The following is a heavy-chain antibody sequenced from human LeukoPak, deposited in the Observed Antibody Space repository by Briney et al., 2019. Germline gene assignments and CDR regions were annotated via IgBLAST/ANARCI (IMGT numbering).Heavy chain of an antibody. CDR1: GGTFSSYA. CDR2: IIPIFGTA. J-gene: IGHJ4*02. Sequence: GASVKVSCKASGGTFSSYAISWVRQTPGQGLEWMGGIIPIFGTANYAQKFQGRVTITADGSTSTAYMELSSLRSEDTAVYYCAREGDRSSGSSGSYPLDYWGQGTLVTVSS. D-gene: IGHD1-26*01. V-gene: IGHV1-69*13. CDR3: AREGDRSSGSSGSYPLDY.